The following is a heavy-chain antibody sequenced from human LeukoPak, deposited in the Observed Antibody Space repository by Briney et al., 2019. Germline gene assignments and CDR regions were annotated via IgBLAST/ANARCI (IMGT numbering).Heavy chain of an antibody. V-gene: IGHV4-39*01. Sequence: PSETLSLTCTVSGGSISSSNCFWGWIRQPPGKGLEWIGNIYYSGSTYYNPSLKSRVTISVDTSKNQFSLQLSSVTVADTAVYYCARQLYSSATVWGQGTTVTVSS. J-gene: IGHJ6*02. CDR3: ARQLYSSATV. CDR2: IYYSGST. D-gene: IGHD6-25*01. CDR1: GGSISSSNCF.